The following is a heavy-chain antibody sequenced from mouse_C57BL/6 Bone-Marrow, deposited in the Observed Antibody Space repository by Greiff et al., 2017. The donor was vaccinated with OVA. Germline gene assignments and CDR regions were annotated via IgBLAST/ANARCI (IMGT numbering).Heavy chain of an antibody. CDR3: AGSRSVAHVDY. D-gene: IGHD1-3*01. CDR2: ISTYYGDA. Sequence: VQLQQSGPELVRPGVSVKISCKGSGYTFTDYAMHWVKQSPAQSLEWIGVISTYYGDASYNQKFKDKATMTVDKSSSTAYMELARLTSEESAVYYCAGSRSVAHVDYWGQGTTLTVSA. CDR1: GYTFTDYA. J-gene: IGHJ2*01. V-gene: IGHV1-67*01.